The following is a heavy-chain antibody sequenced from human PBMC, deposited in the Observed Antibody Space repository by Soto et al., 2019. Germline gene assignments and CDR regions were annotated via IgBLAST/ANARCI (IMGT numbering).Heavy chain of an antibody. CDR2: IYPGDSDT. J-gene: IGHJ6*02. Sequence: GESLKISCKGSGYSFTSYWIGWVRQMPGKGLEWMGIIYPGDSDTRYSPSFQGQVTISADKSISTAYLQWSSLKASDTAMYYCARTPGSAGPLYYYYYGMDVWGQGTTVTVSS. V-gene: IGHV5-51*01. CDR3: ARTPGSAGPLYYYYYGMDV. CDR1: GYSFTSYW.